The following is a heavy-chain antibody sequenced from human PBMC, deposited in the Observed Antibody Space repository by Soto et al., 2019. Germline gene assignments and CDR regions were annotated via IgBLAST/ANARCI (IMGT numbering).Heavy chain of an antibody. CDR1: RFVFGAYA. D-gene: IGHD4-4*01. CDR3: ARDQGGEDDYSNYSGYYHGMDV. CDR2: ISYDGSNK. V-gene: IGHV3-30-3*01. J-gene: IGHJ6*02. Sequence: QVQLVESGGGVVQPGRSPRLSCAASRFVFGAYAMHWVRQAPGKGLEWVAVISYDGSNKYYADSVKGRFTISRDNFKNTLYLQMNSLRAEDTAVYYCARDQGGEDDYSNYSGYYHGMDVWGQGTTVTVSS.